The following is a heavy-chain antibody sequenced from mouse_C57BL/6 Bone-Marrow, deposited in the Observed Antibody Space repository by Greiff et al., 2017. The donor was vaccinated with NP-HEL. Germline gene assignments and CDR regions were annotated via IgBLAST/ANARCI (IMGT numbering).Heavy chain of an antibody. CDR3: ARAYYSNYFDY. J-gene: IGHJ2*01. Sequence: VQLQQSGAELARPGASVKLSCKASGYTFTSYGISWVKQSTGQGLEWIGEIYPRSGNTYYNEKFKGKATLTADKSSSTAYMELRSLTSEDSAVYFCARAYYSNYFDYWGQGTTLTVSS. CDR2: IYPRSGNT. V-gene: IGHV1-81*01. CDR1: GYTFTSYG. D-gene: IGHD2-5*01.